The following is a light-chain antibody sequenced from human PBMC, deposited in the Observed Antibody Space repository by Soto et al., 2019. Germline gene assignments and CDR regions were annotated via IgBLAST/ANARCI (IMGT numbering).Light chain of an antibody. V-gene: IGLV2-14*01. CDR3: SLYTSSSTWV. CDR2: EVS. Sequence: QSALTQPASVSGSPGQSITISCTGASSDVGGYDFVSWYQQHPGKAPKLMIYEVSNRPSGVPDRFSGSKSGNTASLTISGLQAEDEADYYCSLYTSSSTWVFGGGTKLTVL. J-gene: IGLJ3*02. CDR1: SSDVGGYDF.